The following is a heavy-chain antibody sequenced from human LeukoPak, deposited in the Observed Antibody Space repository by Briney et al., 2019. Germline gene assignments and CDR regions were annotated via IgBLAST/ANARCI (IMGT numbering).Heavy chain of an antibody. D-gene: IGHD2-2*01. V-gene: IGHV3-33*01. CDR2: IWYDGSNK. Sequence: GRSLRLSCAASGFTFSSYGMHWVRQAPGKGLEWVAVIWYDGSNKYYADSVKGRFTISRDNSKNTPYLQMNSLRAEDTAVYYCAREGQLPPLYYYYYGMDVWGQGTTVTVSS. CDR1: GFTFSSYG. CDR3: AREGQLPPLYYYYYGMDV. J-gene: IGHJ6*02.